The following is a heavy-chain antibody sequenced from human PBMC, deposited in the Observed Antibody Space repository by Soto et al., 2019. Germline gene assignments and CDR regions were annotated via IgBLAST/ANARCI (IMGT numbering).Heavy chain of an antibody. D-gene: IGHD6-13*01. CDR3: ARRGYSNTDGYFQH. Sequence: GESLKISCTGSGYSFAGYWIAWVRQMPGKGLEWMGIIYPGDSDTRYSPSFQGQVTITADKSISTAYLQWSSLKASDTAMYYCARRGYSNTDGYFQHWGQGTLVTVS. V-gene: IGHV5-51*01. J-gene: IGHJ1*01. CDR1: GYSFAGYW. CDR2: IYPGDSDT.